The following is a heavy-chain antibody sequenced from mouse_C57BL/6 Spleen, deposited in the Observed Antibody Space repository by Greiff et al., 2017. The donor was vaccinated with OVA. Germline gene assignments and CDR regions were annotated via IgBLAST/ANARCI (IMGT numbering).Heavy chain of an antibody. CDR1: GFTFSSYA. CDR3: ARDREVTTYFDY. J-gene: IGHJ2*01. D-gene: IGHD2-5*01. Sequence: EVQVVESGGGLVKPGGSLKLSCAASGFTFSSYAMSWVRQTPEKRLEWVATISDGGSYTYYPDNVKGRFTISRDNAKNNLYLQMSHLKSEDTAMYYCARDREVTTYFDYWGQGTTLTVSS. CDR2: ISDGGSYT. V-gene: IGHV5-4*01.